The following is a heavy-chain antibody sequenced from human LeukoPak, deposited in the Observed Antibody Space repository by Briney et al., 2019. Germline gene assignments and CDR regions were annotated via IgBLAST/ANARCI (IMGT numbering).Heavy chain of an antibody. CDR1: GFTFSTYS. V-gene: IGHV3-7*01. D-gene: IGHD4-23*01. Sequence: GGSLRLSCAASGFTFSTYSMSWVRQAPGKGLDWVASINQDGSAEYYVDSVRGRFTISRDNAKNSLYLQVNSLRAEDTAIYYCATDRKVGTWDPRFNYWGQGTLVTVSS. CDR2: INQDGSAE. J-gene: IGHJ4*02. CDR3: ATDRKVGTWDPRFNY.